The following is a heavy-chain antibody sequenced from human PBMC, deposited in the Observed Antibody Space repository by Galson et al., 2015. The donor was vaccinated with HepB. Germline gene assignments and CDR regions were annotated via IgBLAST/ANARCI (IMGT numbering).Heavy chain of an antibody. V-gene: IGHV3-30*04. CDR3: ARVEYPGIAVAGTGDY. CDR1: GFTFSSYA. CDR2: ISYDGSNK. D-gene: IGHD6-19*01. J-gene: IGHJ4*02. Sequence: SLRLSCAASGFTFSSYAMHWVRQAPGKGLEWVAVISYDGSNKYYADSVKGRFTISRDNSKNTLYLQMSSLRAEDTAVYYCARVEYPGIAVAGTGDYWGQGTLVTVSS.